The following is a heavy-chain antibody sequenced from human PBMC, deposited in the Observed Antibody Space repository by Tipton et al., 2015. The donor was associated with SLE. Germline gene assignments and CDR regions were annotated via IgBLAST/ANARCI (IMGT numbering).Heavy chain of an antibody. D-gene: IGHD3-3*01. Sequence: TLSLTCTVSGGSINTNNYYWGWVRQPPGKGLEWIGSVFYSGTTYYKPSLRSRVTISIDTSKNQFSRKLSSVTAADTAVYYCARQEWVTKPNCFDPWGQGILVTVSS. J-gene: IGHJ5*02. CDR3: ARQEWVTKPNCFDP. CDR2: VFYSGTT. CDR1: GGSINTNNYY. V-gene: IGHV4-39*01.